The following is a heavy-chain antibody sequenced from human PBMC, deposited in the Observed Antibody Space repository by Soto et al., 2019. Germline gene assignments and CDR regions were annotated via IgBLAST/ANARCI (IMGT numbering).Heavy chain of an antibody. CDR1: GFTFSRYG. CDR2: ISYDGSDK. V-gene: IGHV3-30*18. CDR3: AKGQMVATGRGYYGMDV. D-gene: IGHD5-12*01. J-gene: IGHJ6*02. Sequence: QVQLVESGGGVVQPGRSVRLSCAASGFTFSRYGMHWVRQAPGKGLEWVTVISYDGSDKYYADSVKGRFTITRDNSKNTLYLQMNSLRVEDTAIYYCAKGQMVATGRGYYGMDVWGQGTTVTVSS.